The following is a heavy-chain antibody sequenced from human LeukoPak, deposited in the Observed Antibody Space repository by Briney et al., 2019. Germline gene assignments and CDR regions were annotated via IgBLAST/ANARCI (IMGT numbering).Heavy chain of an antibody. D-gene: IGHD1-26*01. J-gene: IGHJ4*02. CDR1: GGSISSSSYY. V-gene: IGHV4-61*05. CDR2: IYYSGST. Sequence: SETLSLTCTVSGGSISSSSYYWGWIRQPPGKGLEWIGYIYYSGSTNYNPSLKSRVTISVDTSKNQFSLKLSSVTAADTAVYYCARLRVGAFDYWGQGTLVTVSS. CDR3: ARLRVGAFDY.